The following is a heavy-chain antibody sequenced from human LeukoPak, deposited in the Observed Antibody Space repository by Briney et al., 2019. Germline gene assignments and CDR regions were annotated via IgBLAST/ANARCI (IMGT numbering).Heavy chain of an antibody. D-gene: IGHD1-1*01. CDR1: GYSISSGYY. J-gene: IGHJ6*03. CDR2: IYHSGST. CDR3: ARGSDPNSYYYYMDV. V-gene: IGHV4-38-2*01. Sequence: PSETLSLTCAVSGYSISSGYYWGWIRQPPGKGLEWIGSIYHSGSTYYNPSLKSRVTISVDASKNQFSLKLSSVTAADTAVYYCARGSDPNSYYYYMDVWGKGTTVTVSS.